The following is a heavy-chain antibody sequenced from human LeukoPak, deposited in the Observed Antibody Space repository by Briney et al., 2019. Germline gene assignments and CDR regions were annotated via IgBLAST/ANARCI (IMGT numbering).Heavy chain of an antibody. J-gene: IGHJ4*02. CDR3: AGGFDSSKVAY. V-gene: IGHV4-31*03. Sequence: PSQSLSLTCIVSVGSICSGGHYWTWIRQHPGEGLEWIGCIYDSRFTYYSPSLKSRVSISVDLSEHQLSLKQNSVTAADTAVYYCAGGFDSSKVAYWGQGTLVTVSS. CDR2: IYDSRFT. CDR1: VGSICSGGHY. D-gene: IGHD6-13*01.